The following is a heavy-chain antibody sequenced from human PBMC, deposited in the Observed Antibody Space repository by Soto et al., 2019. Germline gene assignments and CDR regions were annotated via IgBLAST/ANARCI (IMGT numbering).Heavy chain of an antibody. D-gene: IGHD2-15*01. J-gene: IGHJ2*01. CDR1: GFTVSSNY. Sequence: EVQLVESGGGLVQPGGSLRLSCAASGFTVSSNYMSWVRQAPGKGLEWVSVIYSGGSTYYADSVKGRFTISRDNSKNTLYLQMNSLRAEDTAVYYCARDPGGYCSGGSCYSWYVDLWGRCTLVTVSS. V-gene: IGHV3-66*01. CDR2: IYSGGST. CDR3: ARDPGGYCSGGSCYSWYVDL.